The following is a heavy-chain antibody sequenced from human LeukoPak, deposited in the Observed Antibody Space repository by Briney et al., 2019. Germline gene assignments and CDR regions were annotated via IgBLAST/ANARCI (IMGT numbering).Heavy chain of an antibody. CDR2: IRGTGDDT. D-gene: IGHD3-10*01. J-gene: IGHJ4*02. CDR3: AAFPRSVVRGINMEPIDY. CDR1: GFTMYA. V-gene: IGHV3-23*01. Sequence: GGSLRLSCAVSGFTMYAMTWVRQAPGKRLEWVSAIRGTGDDTFYADSVKGRFTISRDNSKNTLSLQMNSLRVEDAAVYYCAAFPRSVVRGINMEPIDYWGQGTLVTVSS.